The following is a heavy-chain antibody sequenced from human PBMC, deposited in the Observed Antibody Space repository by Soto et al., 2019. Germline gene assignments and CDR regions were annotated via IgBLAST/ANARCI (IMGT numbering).Heavy chain of an antibody. CDR3: ASQRYSGSNAPFDY. D-gene: IGHD1-26*01. V-gene: IGHV1-24*01. CDR2: FDPEDGET. Sequence: ASLKVTCKVSGYTLTELSMHWVRQAPGKGLEWMGGFDPEDGETIYAQKFQGRVTITADESTSTAYMELSSLRSEDTAVYYCASQRYSGSNAPFDYWGQGTLVTVSS. J-gene: IGHJ4*02. CDR1: GYTLTELS.